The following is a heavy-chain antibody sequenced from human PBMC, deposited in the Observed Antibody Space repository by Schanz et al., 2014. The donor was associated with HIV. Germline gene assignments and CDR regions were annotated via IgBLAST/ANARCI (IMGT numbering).Heavy chain of an antibody. V-gene: IGHV3-23*05. J-gene: IGHJ4*02. CDR1: GFTFNNYA. Sequence: EVQLLDSGGGLVQPGGSLRLSCVASGFTFNNYAMTWVRQAPGKGLEWVSVISSIGRTNQADSVKGRFTISRDNSRNALYLQMTTLRIDDTAVYYCAKPEYDSRGNSQSHFDYWGQGTLVTVSS. CDR2: ISSIGRT. D-gene: IGHD3-22*01. CDR3: AKPEYDSRGNSQSHFDY.